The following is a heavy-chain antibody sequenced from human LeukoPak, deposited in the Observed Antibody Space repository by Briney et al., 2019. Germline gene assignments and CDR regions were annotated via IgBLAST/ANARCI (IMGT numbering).Heavy chain of an antibody. CDR2: MNPNSGNT. CDR1: GYTFTSYD. Sequence: ASVKVSCKASGYTFTSYDINWVRQATGQGLEWMGWMNPNSGNTGYAQKFQGRVTMTRNTSISTAYMELSSLRSEDTAVYYCARSGYDFWSGYLTYYYYGMDVWGQGTTVTVSS. J-gene: IGHJ6*02. CDR3: ARSGYDFWSGYLTYYYYGMDV. D-gene: IGHD3-3*01. V-gene: IGHV1-8*01.